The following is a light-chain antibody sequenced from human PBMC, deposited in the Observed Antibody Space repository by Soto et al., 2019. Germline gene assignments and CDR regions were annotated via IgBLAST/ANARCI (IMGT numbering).Light chain of an antibody. J-gene: IGLJ2*01. V-gene: IGLV1-40*01. Sequence: QPVLTQPPSVSGAPGQRVTISCTGSSSNIGAGYDVHWYQQLPGRAPKLLIYGNTNRPSGVPDRFSGSKCGTSASLAITGLQAEDEADYYCLSFDSSLSVVFGGGTKLTVL. CDR2: GNT. CDR3: LSFDSSLSVV. CDR1: SSNIGAGYD.